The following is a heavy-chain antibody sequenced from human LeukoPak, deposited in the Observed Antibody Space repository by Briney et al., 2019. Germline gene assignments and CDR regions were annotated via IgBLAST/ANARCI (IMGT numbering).Heavy chain of an antibody. J-gene: IGHJ4*02. D-gene: IGHD6-19*01. CDR3: AKHRGSSGWYDY. CDR1: GFTFSSYG. Sequence: PGGSLRLSCAASGFTFSSYGMHWVRQAPGKGLEWVAVIWCDGSNKYYADSVKGRFTISRDNSKNTLYLQMNSLRAEDTAVYYCAKHRGSSGWYDYWGQGTLVTVSS. CDR2: IWCDGSNK. V-gene: IGHV3-33*06.